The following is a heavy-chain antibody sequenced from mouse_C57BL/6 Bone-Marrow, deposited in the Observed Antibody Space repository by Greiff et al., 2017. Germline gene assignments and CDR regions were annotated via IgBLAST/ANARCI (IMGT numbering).Heavy chain of an antibody. Sequence: VQLQQSDAELVKPGASVKISCKVSGYTFTDHTIHWMKQRPEPGLEWIGYIYPRDGSTKYNEKFKGKATLTADKSSSTAYMQLNSLTSEDSAVYFCARGAMTTGGYYYAMDYWGQGTSVTVSS. J-gene: IGHJ4*01. V-gene: IGHV1-78*01. CDR1: GYTFTDHT. CDR3: ARGAMTTGGYYYAMDY. D-gene: IGHD2-4*01. CDR2: IYPRDGST.